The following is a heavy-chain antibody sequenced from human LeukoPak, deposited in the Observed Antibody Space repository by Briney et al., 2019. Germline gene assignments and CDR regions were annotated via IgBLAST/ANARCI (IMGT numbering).Heavy chain of an antibody. CDR1: GFTFSSYW. V-gene: IGHV3-48*01. D-gene: IGHD6-19*01. CDR3: AREHSSGYYMDV. Sequence: GGSLRLSCAASGFTFSSYWMSWVRQAPGKGLEWVSYISSSSSTIYYADSVKGRFTISRDNAKNSLYLQMNSLRAEDTAVYYCAREHSSGYYMDVWGKGTTVTVSS. J-gene: IGHJ6*03. CDR2: ISSSSSTI.